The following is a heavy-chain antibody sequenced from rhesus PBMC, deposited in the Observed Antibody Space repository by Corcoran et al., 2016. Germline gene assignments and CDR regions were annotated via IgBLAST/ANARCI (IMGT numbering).Heavy chain of an antibody. CDR1: GGSISGGYD. V-gene: IGHV4-76*01. J-gene: IGHJ4*01. CDR2: IYGSRGST. Sequence: QVQLQESGPGLVKPSETLSLTCAVSGGSISGGYDWSWIRQPPGKGLEWIGYIYGSRGSTHHHPSLKNRVTISKDTSKNQFSLKLSSVTAADTAVYYCARRGLGASRFGVVITGKRFGLDYWGQGVLVTVSS. CDR3: ARRGLGASRFGVVITGKRFGLDY. D-gene: IGHD3-3*01.